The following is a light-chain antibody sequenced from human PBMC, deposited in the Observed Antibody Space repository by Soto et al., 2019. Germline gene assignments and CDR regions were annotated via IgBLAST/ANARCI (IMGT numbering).Light chain of an antibody. J-gene: IGKJ4*01. CDR2: DAS. Sequence: EIVLTQSPATLSLSPGERATLSCRASQSVNSHLTWYQQKPGQAPRLLIYDASNRATGIPARFSGSGSGTDFTLTISSLEPGDFAGYFCQQRTNLPLTFGGGTKVEIK. CDR1: QSVNSH. CDR3: QQRTNLPLT. V-gene: IGKV3-11*01.